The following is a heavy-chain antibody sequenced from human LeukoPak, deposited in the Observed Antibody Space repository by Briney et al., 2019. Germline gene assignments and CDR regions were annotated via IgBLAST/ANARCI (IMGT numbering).Heavy chain of an antibody. CDR2: ISYDGSNK. V-gene: IGHV3-30-3*01. CDR1: GFTFSSYA. CDR3: ARDPSSSSFRLVGYYYGMDV. J-gene: IGHJ6*02. D-gene: IGHD6-6*01. Sequence: PGGSLRLSCAASGFTFSSYAMHWVRQAPGKGLEWVAVISYDGSNKYYADSVKGRFTISRDNSKNTLYLQMNSLRAEDTAVYYCARDPSSSSFRLVGYYYGMDVWGQGTTATVSS.